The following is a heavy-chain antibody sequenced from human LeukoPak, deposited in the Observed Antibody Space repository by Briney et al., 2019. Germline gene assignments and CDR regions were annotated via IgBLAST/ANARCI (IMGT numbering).Heavy chain of an antibody. CDR2: INHSGST. CDR3: ARGGRMTAMARKRYDY. Sequence: GSLRLSCEASGFTFSNAWMSWIRQPPGKGLEWIGEINHSGSTNYNPSLKSRVTISVDTSKNQFSLKLSSVTAADTAVYYCARGGRMTAMARKRYDYWGQGTLVTVSS. J-gene: IGHJ4*02. CDR1: GFTFSNAW. D-gene: IGHD5-18*01. V-gene: IGHV4-34*01.